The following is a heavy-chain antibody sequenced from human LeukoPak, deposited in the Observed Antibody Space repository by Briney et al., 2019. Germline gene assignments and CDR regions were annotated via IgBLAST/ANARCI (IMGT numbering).Heavy chain of an antibody. J-gene: IGHJ4*02. CDR2: IIPLFNTA. V-gene: IGHV1-69*01. CDR3: ARVSIVGATTDFDY. Sequence: EASVKVSCKASGGTFSVYAVSWVRQAPGQGLQWMGGIIPLFNTAIYAQKFRGRVTMTADESTSTAYTELSSLRSEDTAVYYCARVSIVGATTDFDYWGQGTLVTVSS. D-gene: IGHD1-26*01. CDR1: GGTFSVYA.